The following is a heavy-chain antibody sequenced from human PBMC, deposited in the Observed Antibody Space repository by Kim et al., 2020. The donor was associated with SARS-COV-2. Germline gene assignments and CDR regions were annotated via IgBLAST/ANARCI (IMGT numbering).Heavy chain of an antibody. V-gene: IGHV5-10-1*01. Sequence: GESLKISCKGSGYSFTSYWISWVRQMPGKGLEWMGRIDPSDSYTNYSPSFQGHVTISADKSISTAYLQWSSLKASDTAMYYCVVVPAAHHPDPDAFDIWGQGTMVTVSS. D-gene: IGHD2-2*01. CDR3: VVVPAAHHPDPDAFDI. CDR1: GYSFTSYW. CDR2: IDPSDSYT. J-gene: IGHJ3*02.